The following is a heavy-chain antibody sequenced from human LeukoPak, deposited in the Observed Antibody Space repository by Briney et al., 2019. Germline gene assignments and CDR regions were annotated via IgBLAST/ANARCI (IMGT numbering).Heavy chain of an antibody. CDR3: ASDPGSKGGFPARAFDP. D-gene: IGHD3-16*01. CDR1: GFTFSSYW. CDR2: IKQDGSEK. J-gene: IGHJ5*02. Sequence: GGSLRLSCAASGFTFSSYWMSWVCQAPGKGLEWVANIKQDGSEKYYVDSVKGRFTISRDNAKNSLYLQMNSLRAEDTAVYYCASDPGSKGGFPARAFDPWGQGTLVTVSS. V-gene: IGHV3-7*01.